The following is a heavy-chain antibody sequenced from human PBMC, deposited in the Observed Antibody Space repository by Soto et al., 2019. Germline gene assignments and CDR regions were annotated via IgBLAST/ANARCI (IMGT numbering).Heavy chain of an antibody. V-gene: IGHV1-69*10. CDR2: IIPILGIA. J-gene: IGHJ6*02. CDR1: GDTFSSYA. CDR3: ASRDCSGGSCYSYYYGMAV. Sequence: ASVKVSCKASGDTFSSYAISWVRQAPGQGLEWMGGIIPILGIANYAQKFQGRVTITADKSTSTAYMELSSLRAEDTAVYYCASRDCSGGSCYSYYYGMAVWGQGTTVTVSS. D-gene: IGHD2-15*01.